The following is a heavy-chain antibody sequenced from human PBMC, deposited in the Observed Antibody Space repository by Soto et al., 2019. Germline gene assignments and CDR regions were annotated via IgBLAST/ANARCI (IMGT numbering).Heavy chain of an antibody. CDR2: IKQDGSEK. J-gene: IGHJ4*02. D-gene: IGHD2-8*01. Sequence: TGGSLRLSCAASGFTFSSYWMSWVRQAPGKGLEGVANIKQDGSEKYYVDSVKGRFTISRDNAKNSLYLQMNSLRAEDTAVYYCARDPQEYCTNGVCYMESYFDYWGQGTLVTVSS. CDR1: GFTFSSYW. CDR3: ARDPQEYCTNGVCYMESYFDY. V-gene: IGHV3-7*03.